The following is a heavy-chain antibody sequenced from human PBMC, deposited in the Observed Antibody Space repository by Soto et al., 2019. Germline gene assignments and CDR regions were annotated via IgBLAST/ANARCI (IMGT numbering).Heavy chain of an antibody. CDR1: GYTFTSYG. D-gene: IGHD1-1*01. CDR3: ARGRYGDY. V-gene: IGHV1-18*01. CDR2: ISAHNDNT. Sequence: QVNLVQSGAEVRKPGASVKVSCKGSGYTFTSYGIAWVRQAPGQGLEWMGWISAHNDNTNYAQKVQGRVTVTRDTSTSTAYMELRNLRSDDTVVYYCARGRYGDYWGQGALVTVSS. J-gene: IGHJ4*02.